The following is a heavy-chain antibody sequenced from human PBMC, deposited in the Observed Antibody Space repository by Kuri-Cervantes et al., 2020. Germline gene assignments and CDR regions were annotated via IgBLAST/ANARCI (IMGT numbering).Heavy chain of an antibody. J-gene: IGHJ4*02. CDR1: GYTFTSYG. CDR3: AIPAGYSSSWDHFDY. V-gene: IGHV1-18*01. Sequence: ASVKVSCKASGYTFTSYGISWVRQAPGQGLEWMGWNSAYNGNTNYAQKLQGRVTMTTDTSTSTAYMELRSLRSDDTAVYYCAIPAGYSSSWDHFDYWGQGTLVTVSS. CDR2: NSAYNGNT. D-gene: IGHD6-13*01.